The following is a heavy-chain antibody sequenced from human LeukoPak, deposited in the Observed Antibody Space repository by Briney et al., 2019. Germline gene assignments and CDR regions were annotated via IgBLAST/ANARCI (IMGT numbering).Heavy chain of an antibody. J-gene: IGHJ4*02. CDR1: GGSFSGYY. Sequence: SATLSLTCAVYGGSFSGYYWSWIRQPPGKGLEWIGEINHSGSTNYNPSLKSRVTISVDTSKNQFSLKLSSVTAADTAVYYCAREPYLDFDYWGQGTLVTVSS. CDR2: INHSGST. D-gene: IGHD2/OR15-2a*01. CDR3: AREPYLDFDY. V-gene: IGHV4-34*01.